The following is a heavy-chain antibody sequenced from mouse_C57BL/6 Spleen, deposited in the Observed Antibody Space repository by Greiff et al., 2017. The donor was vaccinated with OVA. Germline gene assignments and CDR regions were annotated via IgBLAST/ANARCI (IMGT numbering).Heavy chain of an antibody. V-gene: IGHV1-82*01. CDR2: IYPGDGDT. J-gene: IGHJ4*01. CDR1: GYAFSSSW. D-gene: IGHD1-1*01. CDR3: ARSRTTVVATGDAMDY. Sequence: VQLQQSGPELVKPGASVKISCKASGYAFSSSWMNWVKQRPGKGLEWIGRIYPGDGDTNYNGKFKGKATLTADKSSSTAYMQLSSLTSEDSAVYFCARSRTTVVATGDAMDYWGQGTSVTVSS.